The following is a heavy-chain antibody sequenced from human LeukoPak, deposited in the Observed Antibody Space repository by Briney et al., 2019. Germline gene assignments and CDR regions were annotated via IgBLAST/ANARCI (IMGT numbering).Heavy chain of an antibody. D-gene: IGHD3-10*01. CDR1: GYTFTSYY. Sequence: ASVKVSCKASGYTFTSYYMHWVRQAPGQGLEWMGIINPSGGSTSYAQEFQGRVTMTRDTSTSTVYMELSRLRSDDTAVYYCARDERFGELIDYWGQGTLVTVSS. CDR3: ARDERFGELIDY. CDR2: INPSGGST. V-gene: IGHV1-46*01. J-gene: IGHJ4*02.